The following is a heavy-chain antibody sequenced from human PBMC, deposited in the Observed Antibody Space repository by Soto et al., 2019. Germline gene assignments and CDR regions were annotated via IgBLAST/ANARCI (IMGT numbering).Heavy chain of an antibody. D-gene: IGHD3-16*01. V-gene: IGHV3-48*02. Sequence: EVQLVESGGALVQPGGSLRLSCAASGFTFSSYTMNWVRQAPGKGLERVSYISGSSSTISYADSVKGRFTISRDNAKNSRYLQMNSLRDEDTAVYYCARIGGSMLPYWGQGSLVTVSS. CDR2: ISGSSSTI. CDR3: ARIGGSMLPY. CDR1: GFTFSSYT. J-gene: IGHJ4*02.